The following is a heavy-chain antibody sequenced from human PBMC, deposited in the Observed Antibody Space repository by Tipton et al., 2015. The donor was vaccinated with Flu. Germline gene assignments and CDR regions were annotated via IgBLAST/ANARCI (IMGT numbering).Heavy chain of an antibody. CDR2: IRYSGRT. CDR3: ARIPDITGWPFDY. J-gene: IGHJ4*02. Sequence: TLSLTCTVSRDSINGYFWTWIRQPPGMGLEWIGYIRYSGRTSYSPSLKSRVTISLDTSQSQLSLRLSSVTAADTAIYYCARIPDITGWPFDYWGQGSLVTVSS. CDR1: RDSINGYF. V-gene: IGHV4-59*01. D-gene: IGHD6-19*01.